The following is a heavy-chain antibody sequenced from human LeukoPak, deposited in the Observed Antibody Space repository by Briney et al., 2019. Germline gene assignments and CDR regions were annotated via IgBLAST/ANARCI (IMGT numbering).Heavy chain of an antibody. Sequence: NPSETLSLTCAVYGGSFSGYYWGWLRQPPGKGLEWIGEINHSGSTNYNPSLKSRVTISVDTSKNQFSLKLSSVTAADTAVYYCARDGGITMIERYFDYWGQGTLVTVSS. J-gene: IGHJ4*02. D-gene: IGHD3-22*01. V-gene: IGHV4-34*01. CDR3: ARDGGITMIERYFDY. CDR1: GGSFSGYY. CDR2: INHSGST.